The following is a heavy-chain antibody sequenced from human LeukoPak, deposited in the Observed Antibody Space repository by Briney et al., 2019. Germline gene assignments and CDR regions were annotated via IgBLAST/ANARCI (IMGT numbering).Heavy chain of an antibody. V-gene: IGHV3-15*01. Sequence: GGSLRLSCAASGFTFSSYSMMWVRQAPGKGLEWVGRILGKGSGGTTDYAAPVQGRFIISRDDSKDTLYLEMNSLKTEDTAVYYCSWIRGALGFYFMDVWGKGTTVTISS. CDR1: GFTFSSYS. D-gene: IGHD3-10*01. CDR3: SWIRGALGFYFMDV. CDR2: ILGKGSGGTT. J-gene: IGHJ6*03.